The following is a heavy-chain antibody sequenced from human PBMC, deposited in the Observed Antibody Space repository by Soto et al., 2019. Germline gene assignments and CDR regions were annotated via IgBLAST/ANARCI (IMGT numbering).Heavy chain of an antibody. Sequence: SETLSLTCTVSGGSISSYYWSWIRQPPGKGLEWIGYIYYSGSTNYNPSLKSRVTISVDTSKNQFSLKLSSVTAADTAVYYCARGIPAAIGRGYWLDPWGQGTLVTVYS. CDR3: ARGIPAAIGRGYWLDP. J-gene: IGHJ5*02. CDR2: IYYSGST. D-gene: IGHD2-2*01. CDR1: GGSISSYY. V-gene: IGHV4-59*01.